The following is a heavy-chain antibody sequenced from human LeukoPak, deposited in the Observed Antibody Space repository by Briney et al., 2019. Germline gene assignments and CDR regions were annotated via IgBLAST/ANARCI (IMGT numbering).Heavy chain of an antibody. CDR1: GGSFSGYY. Sequence: SETLSLTCAVYGGSFSGYYWSWIRQPPGKGLEWIGEINHSGSTNYNPSLKSRVTISVDTSKNQFSLKLSSVTAADTAVYYCARRRRIQLWFDPWGQGTLVTVSS. J-gene: IGHJ5*02. CDR3: ARRRRIQLWFDP. D-gene: IGHD5-18*01. CDR2: INHSGST. V-gene: IGHV4-34*01.